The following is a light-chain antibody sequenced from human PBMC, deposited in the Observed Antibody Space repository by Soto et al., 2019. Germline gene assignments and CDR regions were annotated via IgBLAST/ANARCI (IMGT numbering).Light chain of an antibody. CDR3: QQYNNWPRT. Sequence: IVFTQSACTLSLSPGERATLSCRASQSVSRNFLAWYQQKPGQAPRLLIYGASSRATGIPARFSGSGSGTEFTLTISSLQSEDFALYYCQQYNNWPRTFGQGTKVDI. CDR2: GAS. V-gene: IGKV3-15*01. CDR1: QSVSRN. J-gene: IGKJ1*01.